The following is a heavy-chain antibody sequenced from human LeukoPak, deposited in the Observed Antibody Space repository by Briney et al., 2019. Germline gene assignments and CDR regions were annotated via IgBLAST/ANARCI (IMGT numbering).Heavy chain of an antibody. J-gene: IGHJ4*02. CDR1: GGSFSGYY. Sequence: SETLSHTCAVYGGSFSGYYWSWIRQPPGKGLEWIGEINHSGSTNYNPSLKSRVTISVDTSKNQFSLKLSSVTAADTAVYYCARSEYSGSSDYFDYWGQGTLVTVSS. D-gene: IGHD1-26*01. CDR2: INHSGST. CDR3: ARSEYSGSSDYFDY. V-gene: IGHV4-34*01.